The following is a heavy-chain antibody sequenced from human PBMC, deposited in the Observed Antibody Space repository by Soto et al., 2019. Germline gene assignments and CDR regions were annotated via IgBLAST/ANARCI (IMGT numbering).Heavy chain of an antibody. Sequence: EVQVLESGGGLVQPGGSLRLSCVGSGFIFNNYAMAWVRQAPGKGLEWVSGFGGGGGTYYADSVKARYIISRDNSKNTLYLQMNSLRVEDTAVYYCAKSQSSLYYMDVWGKGTAVTVSS. CDR1: GFIFNNYA. J-gene: IGHJ6*03. V-gene: IGHV3-23*01. CDR3: AKSQSSLYYMDV. CDR2: FGGGGGT.